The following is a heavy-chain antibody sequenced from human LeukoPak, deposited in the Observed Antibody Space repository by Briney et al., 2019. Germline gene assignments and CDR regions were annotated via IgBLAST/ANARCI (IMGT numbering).Heavy chain of an antibody. Sequence: GGSLRLSCVASGFTFNTYAMSWVRQAPGKGLEWVSAISGSGGSTYYADSVKGRFTISRDNSKNTLYLQMNSLRAEDTAVYYCAKLEWELGPVDYWGQGTLVTVSS. CDR1: GFTFNTYA. V-gene: IGHV3-23*01. D-gene: IGHD1-26*01. CDR3: AKLEWELGPVDY. J-gene: IGHJ4*02. CDR2: ISGSGGST.